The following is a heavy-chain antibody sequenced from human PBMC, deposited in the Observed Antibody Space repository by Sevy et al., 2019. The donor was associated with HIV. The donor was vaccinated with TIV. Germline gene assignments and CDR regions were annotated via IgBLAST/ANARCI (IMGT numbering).Heavy chain of an antibody. D-gene: IGHD1-26*01. CDR3: ARDLPKRGIVGLTRRAYFDY. Sequence: SQTLSLTCAISGDSVSSNSAAWNWIRPSPSRGLEWLGRTYYRSQWDTDYADSVKSRITITPDTSKNHFSLQLNSVTPEDTAVYYCARDLPKRGIVGLTRRAYFDYWGQGTLVTVSS. V-gene: IGHV6-1*01. J-gene: IGHJ4*02. CDR1: GDSVSSNSAA. CDR2: TYYRSQWDT.